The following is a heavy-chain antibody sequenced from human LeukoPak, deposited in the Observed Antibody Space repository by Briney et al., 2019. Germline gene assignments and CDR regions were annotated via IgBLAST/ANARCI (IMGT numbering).Heavy chain of an antibody. D-gene: IGHD4-17*01. CDR1: GYTFTGYY. CDR2: INPNSGGT. J-gene: IGHJ4*02. V-gene: IGHV1-2*02. Sequence: ASVKVSCKASGYTFTGYYMHWVRQAPGQGLEWMGWINPNSGGTNYAQKFQGRVTMTRDTSISTAYMDLTRLRSDDTAVYYCARDSGDSQLIDYWGQGTLVTVSS. CDR3: ARDSGDSQLIDY.